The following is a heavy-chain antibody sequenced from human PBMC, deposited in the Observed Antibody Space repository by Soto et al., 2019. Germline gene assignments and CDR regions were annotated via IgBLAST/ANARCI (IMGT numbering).Heavy chain of an antibody. J-gene: IGHJ6*02. Sequence: ASVKVSCKASGYTFTSYGISWVRQAPGQGLEWMGWISAYNGNTNYAQKLQGRVTMTTDTSTSTAYMELRSLRSDDTAVYYCARGTMAGYYYYGMDVWGQGTTVTVSS. D-gene: IGHD6-19*01. CDR1: GYTFTSYG. V-gene: IGHV1-18*01. CDR2: ISAYNGNT. CDR3: ARGTMAGYYYYGMDV.